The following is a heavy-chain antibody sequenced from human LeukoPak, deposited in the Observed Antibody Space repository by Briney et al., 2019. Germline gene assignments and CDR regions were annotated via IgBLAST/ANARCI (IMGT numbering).Heavy chain of an antibody. Sequence: SETLSLTCTVSGGSISSYYWSWLRQPAGKGLEWLGRIYTSGSTNYNPSLKSRVTMSVDTSKNQFSLKLSSVTAADTAVYYCARVGYYYGSGSSSMGYYYGMDVWGQGTTVTVSS. CDR2: IYTSGST. V-gene: IGHV4-4*07. J-gene: IGHJ6*02. CDR3: ARVGYYYGSGSSSMGYYYGMDV. D-gene: IGHD3-10*01. CDR1: GGSISSYY.